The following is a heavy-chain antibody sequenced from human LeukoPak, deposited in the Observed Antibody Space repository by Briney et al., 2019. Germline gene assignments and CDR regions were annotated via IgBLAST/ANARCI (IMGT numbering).Heavy chain of an antibody. V-gene: IGHV4-39*07. CDR1: RGSISSNGYY. Sequence: SETLSLTCTVSRGSISSNGYYWGWIRQPPGKGLEWIGSFYYTGSTFYSPSLKSRATISVDTSKNQFSLKLSSVTAADTAVYFCARDQEHCSGTSCYPYWYDSWGQGTLVTVSS. CDR2: FYYTGST. J-gene: IGHJ5*01. CDR3: ARDQEHCSGTSCYPYWYDS. D-gene: IGHD2-2*01.